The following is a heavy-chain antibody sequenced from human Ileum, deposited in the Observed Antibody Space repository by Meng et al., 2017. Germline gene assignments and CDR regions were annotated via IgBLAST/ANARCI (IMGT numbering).Heavy chain of an antibody. CDR2: AST. CDR1: GGSVSSRGYQ. CDR3: ARDHWGSLDY. Sequence: QRQMRVSGPGLVWPSATLSLICAVSGGSVSSRGYQWGWIRQPPGKGLEWIGYASTNYNPSLKSRVTISVDTSKNQFSLKLTSVTAADTAVYYCARDHWGSLDYWGQGVLVTVSS. V-gene: IGHV4-61*08. J-gene: IGHJ4*02. D-gene: IGHD7-27*01.